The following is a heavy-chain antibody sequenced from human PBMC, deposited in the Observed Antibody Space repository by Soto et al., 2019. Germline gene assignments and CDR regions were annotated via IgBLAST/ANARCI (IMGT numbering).Heavy chain of an antibody. CDR2: ISYDGSNK. Sequence: QVQLVESGGGVVQPGRSLRLSCAASGFTFSSYAMHWVRQAPGKGLEWVAVISYDGSNKYYADSVKGRFTISRDNSKNTLYLQLNSLRAEHTAVYYCAIDYGGYFDYWGEGTLVTVS. J-gene: IGHJ4*02. V-gene: IGHV3-30-3*01. CDR3: AIDYGGYFDY. CDR1: GFTFSSYA. D-gene: IGHD4-17*01.